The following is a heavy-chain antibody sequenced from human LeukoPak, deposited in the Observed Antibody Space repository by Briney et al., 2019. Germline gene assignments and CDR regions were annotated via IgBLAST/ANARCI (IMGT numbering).Heavy chain of an antibody. D-gene: IGHD2-2*01. Sequence: GGSLRLSCAASGFTLSSYDMHWVGQAPGKGLEWVAVISYDGGNEYYADSVKGRFTISRDNSKNTLYLQMNSLRAEDTAVYYCAKDTPHGRDIVVVPAAIYAPGYYYGMDVWGQGTTVTVSS. CDR3: AKDTPHGRDIVVVPAAIYAPGYYYGMDV. CDR2: ISYDGGNE. CDR1: GFTLSSYD. V-gene: IGHV3-30*18. J-gene: IGHJ6*02.